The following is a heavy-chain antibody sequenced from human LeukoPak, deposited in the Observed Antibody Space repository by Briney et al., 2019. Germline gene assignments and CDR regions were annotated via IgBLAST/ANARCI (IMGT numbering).Heavy chain of an antibody. J-gene: IGHJ4*02. CDR2: ISSSNNYI. CDR1: GFTFSNYN. CDR3: ARRSPNCYFDY. V-gene: IGHV3-21*01. Sequence: PGGSLTLSCAASGFTFSNYNMNWVRQAPGKGLEWVSSISSSNNYIYYAHSVKGRFTISGDNAKNSLYLQMNSLRAEDTAVYYCARRSPNCYFDYWGQGTPVTVSS.